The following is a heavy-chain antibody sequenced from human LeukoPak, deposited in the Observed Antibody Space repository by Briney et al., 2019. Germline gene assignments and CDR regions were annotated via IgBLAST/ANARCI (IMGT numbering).Heavy chain of an antibody. J-gene: IGHJ5*02. CDR1: GFTITGYA. V-gene: IGHV3-30*03. D-gene: IGHD5-18*01. CDR2: ISHDETE. CDR3: TRTGLGYTLGNGLDA. Sequence: GSLRLSCVASGFTITGYAMYWARQSPGKGLDFVASISHDETERYRESVKGRFTISRDTSKNTVYLQMNTLRAEDSALYYCTRTGLGYTLGNGLDAWGQGTQVTVSS.